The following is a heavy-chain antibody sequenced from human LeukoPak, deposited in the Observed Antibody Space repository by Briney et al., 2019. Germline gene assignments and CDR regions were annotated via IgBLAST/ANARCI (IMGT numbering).Heavy chain of an antibody. CDR2: IYYSGST. CDR3: ARDAGYSSYMDV. V-gene: IGHV4-59*01. Sequence: SETLSLTCTVSGGSISSYYWSWIRQPPGKGLEWIGYIYYSGSTNYNPSLKSRVTISVDTSKNQFSLKLSSVTAADTAVHYCARDAGYSSYMDVWGKGTTVTVSS. CDR1: GGSISSYY. D-gene: IGHD5-18*01. J-gene: IGHJ6*03.